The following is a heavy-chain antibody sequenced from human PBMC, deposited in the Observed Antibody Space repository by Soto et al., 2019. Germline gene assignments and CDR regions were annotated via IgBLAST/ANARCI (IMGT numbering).Heavy chain of an antibody. CDR1: KFTFSTSA. CDR2: ISGSSVST. Sequence: SLRLSCAASKFTFSTSAMSWVRQAPGKGLEWVSAISGSSVSTYYADSVKGRFTISADKSISTAYLQWSSLKASDTAMYYCARHFQAARNHPPENWGQGTLVTVSS. J-gene: IGHJ4*02. V-gene: IGHV3-23*01. CDR3: ARHFQAARNHPPEN. D-gene: IGHD2-15*01.